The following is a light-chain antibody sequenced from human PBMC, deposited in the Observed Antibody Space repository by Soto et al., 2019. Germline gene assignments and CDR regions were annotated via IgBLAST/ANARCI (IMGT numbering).Light chain of an antibody. J-gene: IGKJ1*01. V-gene: IGKV3-20*01. Sequence: EIVLTQSPGTLSLSPGERATLSCRASQTLTNTYLAWYQQKPGQAPRLLIFDASTRDTGIPDRFSGSGSGTDFTLTISRLEPEDFAVYCCQLYGVSPKTFGQGTNVEVK. CDR1: QTLTNTY. CDR3: QLYGVSPKT. CDR2: DAS.